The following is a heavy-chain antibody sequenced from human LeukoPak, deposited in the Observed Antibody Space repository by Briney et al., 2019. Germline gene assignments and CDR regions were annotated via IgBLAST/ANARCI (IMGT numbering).Heavy chain of an antibody. CDR3: ARDLDYYDSSGYPSRHFDY. V-gene: IGHV1-2*02. CDR1: GYTFTGYY. J-gene: IGHJ4*02. D-gene: IGHD3-22*01. CDR2: INPNSGGT. Sequence: ASGKVSCKASGYTFTGYYMHWVRQAPGQGLEWMGWINPNSGGTNYAQKFQGRVTMTRDTSISTAYMELSRLRSDDTAVYYCARDLDYYDSSGYPSRHFDYWGQGTLVTVSS.